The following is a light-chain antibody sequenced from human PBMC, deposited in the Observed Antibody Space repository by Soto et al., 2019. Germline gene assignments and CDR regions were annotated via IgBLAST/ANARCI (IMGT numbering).Light chain of an antibody. Sequence: EVVLTQSPGTLSLSPGERATLSCRASQSVSSNYLAWCQQKPGQAPRLLIYGASSRATGIPDRFSGSGSGTDFPPPISRLEPEAFAVYYCQQYGSSPWTFGPGTKVQIK. J-gene: IGKJ1*01. CDR1: QSVSSNY. CDR2: GAS. V-gene: IGKV3-20*01. CDR3: QQYGSSPWT.